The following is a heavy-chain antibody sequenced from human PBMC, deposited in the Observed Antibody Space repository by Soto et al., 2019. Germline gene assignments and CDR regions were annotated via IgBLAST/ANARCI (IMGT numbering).Heavy chain of an antibody. J-gene: IGHJ4*02. CDR3: TTGLSNGYYNFDY. CDR2: IKGEADGGTT. V-gene: IGHV3-15*01. CDR1: GFTFSNAW. Sequence: VGSLRLSCAASGFTFSNAWMSWVRQAQGKGLEWVGRIKGEADGGTTDYAAPVKGRITISRDHSKDTLYLHMNSLKTEDTAVYYCTTGLSNGYYNFDYWGQGTPVTVSS. D-gene: IGHD3-22*01.